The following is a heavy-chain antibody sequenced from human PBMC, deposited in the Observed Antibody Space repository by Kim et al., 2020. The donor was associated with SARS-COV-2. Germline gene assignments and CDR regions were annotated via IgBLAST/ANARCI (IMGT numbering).Heavy chain of an antibody. Sequence: ASVKVSCKASGYTFTSYDINWVRRATGQGLEWMGWMNPNSGNTGYAQKFQGRVTMTRNTSISTAYMELSSLRSEDTAVYYCARPTMVQGVRANYGMDVWGQGTTVTVSS. D-gene: IGHD3-10*01. CDR3: ARPTMVQGVRANYGMDV. CDR2: MNPNSGNT. CDR1: GYTFTSYD. V-gene: IGHV1-8*01. J-gene: IGHJ6*02.